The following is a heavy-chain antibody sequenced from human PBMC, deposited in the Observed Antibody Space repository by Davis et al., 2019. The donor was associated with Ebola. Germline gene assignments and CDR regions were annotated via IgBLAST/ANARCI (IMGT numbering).Heavy chain of an antibody. J-gene: IGHJ5*02. CDR1: GGSISRSY. V-gene: IGHV4-59*08. D-gene: IGHD6-13*01. Sequence: GSLRLSCTVSGGSISRSYWSWIRQPPGKGLELIGYIYYSGSTNYNPSLKSRVTISVDTSKNQFSLKLSSVTAADTVMYYCARRGTSSWYAGWFDPWGQGTLVTVSS. CDR3: ARRGTSSWYAGWFDP. CDR2: IYYSGST.